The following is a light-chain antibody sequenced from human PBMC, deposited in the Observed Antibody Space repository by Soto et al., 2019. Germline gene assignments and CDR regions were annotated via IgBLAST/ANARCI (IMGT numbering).Light chain of an antibody. CDR1: QSISSY. CDR3: QQYNSVSLLT. Sequence: DIQMTQSPSSLSASLGGRVTITCRASQSISSYLNWYQQKPGKAPKLLIYAASSLQSGVPSRFSGSGSGTEFTLTISSPQPDDFATYYCQQYNSVSLLTFGGGTKVDIK. J-gene: IGKJ4*01. CDR2: AAS. V-gene: IGKV1-39*01.